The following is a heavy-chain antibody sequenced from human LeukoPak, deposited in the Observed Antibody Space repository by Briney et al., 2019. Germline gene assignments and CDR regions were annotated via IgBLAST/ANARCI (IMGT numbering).Heavy chain of an antibody. D-gene: IGHD3-22*01. J-gene: IGHJ3*02. V-gene: IGHV1-69*06. Sequence: ASVKVSCKASGGTFSSYAISWVRQAPGQGLEWMGGIIPIFGTANYAQKFQGRVTITADKSTSTAYMELSSLRSEDTAVYYCARDFGGYYYDSSGYFWAFDIWGQGTMVTVPS. CDR1: GGTFSSYA. CDR3: ARDFGGYYYDSSGYFWAFDI. CDR2: IIPIFGTA.